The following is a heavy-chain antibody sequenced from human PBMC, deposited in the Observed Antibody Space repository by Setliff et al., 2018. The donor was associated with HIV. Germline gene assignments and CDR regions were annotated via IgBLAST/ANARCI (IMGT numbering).Heavy chain of an antibody. Sequence: ASVKVSCKASGYTFINYGINWLRQAPGQGLEWMGWINTYNGNTKYGQKFQGSVTMTTDTTTGKVYMELRSLTSDDTALYYCARGGPPLVATLYWFDPWGQGTLVTVSS. V-gene: IGHV1-18*04. CDR2: INTYNGNT. CDR3: ARGGPPLVATLYWFDP. D-gene: IGHD2-15*01. J-gene: IGHJ5*02. CDR1: GYTFINYG.